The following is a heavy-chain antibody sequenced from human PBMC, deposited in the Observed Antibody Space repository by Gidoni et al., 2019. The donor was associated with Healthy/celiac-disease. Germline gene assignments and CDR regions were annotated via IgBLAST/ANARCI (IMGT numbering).Heavy chain of an antibody. Sequence: EVKKPGSSVKVSCLASVGTFSSYAISWVRQAPGQGLEWMGGIIPIFGTANYAQKFQGRVTITADESTSTAYMELSSLRSEDTAVYYCARLYCSGGSCYHYQNWFDPWGQGTLVTVSS. V-gene: IGHV1-69*01. CDR2: IIPIFGTA. J-gene: IGHJ5*02. D-gene: IGHD2-15*01. CDR1: VGTFSSYA. CDR3: ARLYCSGGSCYHYQNWFDP.